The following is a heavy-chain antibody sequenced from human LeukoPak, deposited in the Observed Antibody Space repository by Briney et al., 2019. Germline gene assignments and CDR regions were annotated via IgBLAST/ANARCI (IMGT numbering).Heavy chain of an antibody. J-gene: IGHJ4*02. D-gene: IGHD1-26*01. V-gene: IGHV3-21*01. CDR2: ISSSSSYI. CDR1: GFTFSSYS. CDR3: ARGLTWELLRGVFDY. Sequence: GGSLRLSCAASGFTFSSYSMNWVRQAPGKGLEWVSSISSSSSYIYYADSVKGRFTISRDNAKNSLYLQMNSLRAEDTAVCYCARGLTWELLRGVFDYWGQGTLVTVSS.